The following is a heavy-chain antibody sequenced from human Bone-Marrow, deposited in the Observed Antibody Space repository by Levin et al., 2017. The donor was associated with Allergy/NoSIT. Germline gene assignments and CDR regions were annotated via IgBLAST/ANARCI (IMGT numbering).Heavy chain of an antibody. CDR3: ARVLGSYYDLLTCSNHYYGMDV. D-gene: IGHD3-9*01. CDR2: MNPNSGST. Sequence: GESLKISCQSSGYTFTSYDINWVRQATGQGLEWMGWMNPNSGSTDYAQKFQGRVSMTRNTSISTVYMELNSLRSEDTAVYYCARVLGSYYDLLTCSNHYYGMDVWGQGTTITVSS. CDR1: GYTFTSYD. V-gene: IGHV1-8*02. J-gene: IGHJ6*02.